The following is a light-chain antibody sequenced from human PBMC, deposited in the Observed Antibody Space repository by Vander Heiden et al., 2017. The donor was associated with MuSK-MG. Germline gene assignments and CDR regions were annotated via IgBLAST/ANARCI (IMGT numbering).Light chain of an antibody. J-gene: IGKJ3*01. CDR2: AAS. CDR3: QQLNSYPPT. CDR1: QGISSY. V-gene: IGKV1-9*01. Sequence: DIPLTQSPSFLSSSVAGGVTITCRASQGISSYLAWYQQKPGKAPKLLIYAASTLQSGVPARFSGSGSGTEFTLTISSLQPEDFATYYCQQLNSYPPTFGPGTKVDIK.